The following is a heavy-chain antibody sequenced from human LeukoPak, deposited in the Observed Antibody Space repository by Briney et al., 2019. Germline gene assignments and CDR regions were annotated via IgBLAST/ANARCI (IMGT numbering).Heavy chain of an antibody. V-gene: IGHV3-64*01. Sequence: GGSLRLSCAVSGFTFSTYAMHWVRQAPGEGLEYVSGISRDGGSTYYANSVKGRFTISRDNSKNTLYLQMGSLRGEDMAVYYCARESLGEPGSFDYRGQGTLVTVSP. J-gene: IGHJ4*02. CDR2: ISRDGGST. CDR3: ARESLGEPGSFDY. D-gene: IGHD3-10*01. CDR1: GFTFSTYA.